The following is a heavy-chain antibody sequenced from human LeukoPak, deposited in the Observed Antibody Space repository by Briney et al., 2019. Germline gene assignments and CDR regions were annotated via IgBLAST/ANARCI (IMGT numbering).Heavy chain of an antibody. CDR1: GYTFNTFD. CDR2: VNPDNDKT. CDR3: ARGRRLRGVTSRPIYYYYYMDV. V-gene: IGHV1-8*03. D-gene: IGHD3-10*01. Sequence: ASVKLSCKASGYTFNTFDINWVRQATGQGPEWMGWVNPDNDKTAYAPKFQGRVSISSNNSINTAYMEFSGLKSDDTAVYYCARGRRLRGVTSRPIYYYYYMDVWGGGTTVTVSS. J-gene: IGHJ6*03.